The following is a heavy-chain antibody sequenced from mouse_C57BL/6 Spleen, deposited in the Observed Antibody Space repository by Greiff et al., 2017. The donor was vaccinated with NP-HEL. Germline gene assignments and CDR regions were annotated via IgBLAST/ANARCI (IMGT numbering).Heavy chain of an antibody. V-gene: IGHV5-4*03. CDR1: GFTFSSYA. Sequence: DVKLVESGGGLVKPGGSLKLSCAASGFTFSSYAMSWVRQTPEKRLEWVATISDGGSYTYYPDNVKGRFTISRDNAKNNLYLQMSHLKSEDTAMYYCARGYGSSYDYFDYWGQGTTLTVSS. CDR3: ARGYGSSYDYFDY. CDR2: ISDGGSYT. D-gene: IGHD1-1*01. J-gene: IGHJ2*01.